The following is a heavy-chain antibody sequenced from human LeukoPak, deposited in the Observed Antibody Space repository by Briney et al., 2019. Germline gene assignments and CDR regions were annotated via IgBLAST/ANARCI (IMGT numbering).Heavy chain of an antibody. Sequence: ASVKVSCKASGYTFTGYYMHWVRQAPGQGLEWMGWINPNSGGTNYAQKFQGRVTMTRDTSISTAYMEPSRLRSDDTAVYYCARVGIAAAGQNDYWGQGTLVTVSS. V-gene: IGHV1-2*02. CDR3: ARVGIAAAGQNDY. CDR1: GYTFTGYY. D-gene: IGHD6-13*01. J-gene: IGHJ4*02. CDR2: INPNSGGT.